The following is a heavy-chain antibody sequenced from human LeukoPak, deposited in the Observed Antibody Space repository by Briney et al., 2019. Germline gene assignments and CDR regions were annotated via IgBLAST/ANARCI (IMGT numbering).Heavy chain of an antibody. D-gene: IGHD1-1*01. J-gene: IGHJ4*02. CDR2: INNIDGTV. CDR3: ARSRTGTWEMYYFDY. V-gene: IGHV3-48*03. CDR1: GFRFSTYD. Sequence: GGSLRLSCAASGFRFSTYDMVWVRQAPGKGLGWISYINNIDGTVYYAESVKGRFTISRDNAKNFLSLQMTNLNVGDTAVYYCARSRTGTWEMYYFDYWGQGTLVTVSS.